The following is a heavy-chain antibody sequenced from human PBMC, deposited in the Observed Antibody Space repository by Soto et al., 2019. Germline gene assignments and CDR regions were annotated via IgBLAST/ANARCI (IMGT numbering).Heavy chain of an antibody. Sequence: GGSLRLSCAASGFTFSSYGMHWVRQAPGKGLEWVAVIWYDGSNKYYADSVKGRFTISRDNSKNTLYLQMNSLRAEDTAVYYCARDGYIWNYVRDTWDDYYYYGMDVWGQGTTVTVSS. J-gene: IGHJ6*02. CDR3: ARDGYIWNYVRDTWDDYYYYGMDV. D-gene: IGHD1-7*01. CDR1: GFTFSSYG. CDR2: IWYDGSNK. V-gene: IGHV3-33*01.